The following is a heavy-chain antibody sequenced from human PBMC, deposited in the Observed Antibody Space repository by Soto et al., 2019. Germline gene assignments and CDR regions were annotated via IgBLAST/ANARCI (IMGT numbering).Heavy chain of an antibody. CDR3: ARHSSSWPIFDY. CDR1: GGSIGNSY. J-gene: IGHJ4*02. D-gene: IGHD6-13*01. V-gene: IGHV4-59*08. Sequence: QVQLQESGPGLVKPSETLSLTCTVSGGSIGNSYWSWIRQSPGKGLEWIGYIYYSGSSNYNPSLNSRFSISVDTSQNQFSLKLSSVTAADTAVYYCARHSSSWPIFDYWGQGTLVIVSS. CDR2: IYYSGSS.